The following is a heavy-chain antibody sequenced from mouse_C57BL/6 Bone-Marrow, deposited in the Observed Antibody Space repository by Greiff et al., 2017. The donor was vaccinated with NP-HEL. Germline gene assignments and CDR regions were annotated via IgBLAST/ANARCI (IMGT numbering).Heavy chain of an antibody. D-gene: IGHD1-1*01. CDR2: IRNKANGYTT. V-gene: IGHV7-3*01. CDR1: GFTFTDYY. J-gene: IGHJ3*01. CDR3: ARYFDGSSPWFAY. Sequence: EVKLVESGGGLVQPGGSLSLSCAASGFTFTDYYMSWVRQPPGKALEWLGFIRNKANGYTTEYSASVKGRFTISRDNSQSILYLQMNALRAEDSATYYCARYFDGSSPWFAYWGQGTLVTVSA.